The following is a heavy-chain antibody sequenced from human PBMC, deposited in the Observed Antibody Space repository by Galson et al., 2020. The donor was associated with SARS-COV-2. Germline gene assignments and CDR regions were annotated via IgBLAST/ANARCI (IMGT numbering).Heavy chain of an antibody. J-gene: IGHJ4*02. Sequence: GESLKISCAASGFTFSTYAMHWVRQAPGKGLEWVALISYDGSKEYYADSVKGRFAISRDNSKNTLYLQMNSLRGDDTAIYSCARDRCSGGGCYSLAYWGQGAQVTVLS. CDR1: GFTFSTYA. V-gene: IGHV3-30*09. CDR2: ISYDGSKE. D-gene: IGHD2-15*01. CDR3: ARDRCSGGGCYSLAY.